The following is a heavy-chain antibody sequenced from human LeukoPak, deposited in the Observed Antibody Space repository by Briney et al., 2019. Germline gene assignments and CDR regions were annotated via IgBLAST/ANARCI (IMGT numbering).Heavy chain of an antibody. Sequence: APVKVSCKASGYTFTGYYMHWVRQAPGQGLEWMGWINPNSGGTNYAQKFQGRVTMTRDTSISTAYMELSRLRSDDTAVYYCARNIMITFGGVIVQAGYWGQGTLVTVSS. CDR2: INPNSGGT. J-gene: IGHJ4*02. D-gene: IGHD3-16*02. CDR1: GYTFTGYY. CDR3: ARNIMITFGGVIVQAGY. V-gene: IGHV1-2*02.